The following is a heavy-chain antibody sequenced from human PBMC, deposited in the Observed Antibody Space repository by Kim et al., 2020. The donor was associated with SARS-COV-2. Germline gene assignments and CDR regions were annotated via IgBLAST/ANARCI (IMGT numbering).Heavy chain of an antibody. J-gene: IGHJ4*02. V-gene: IGHV2-5*01. D-gene: IGHD3-22*01. CDR3: VHAIDSSGYYPFDY. Sequence: YSPTLKSRLTITKDNSKNQVVLTMTNMAPVDTATYYCVHAIDSSGYYPFDYWGQGTLVTVSS.